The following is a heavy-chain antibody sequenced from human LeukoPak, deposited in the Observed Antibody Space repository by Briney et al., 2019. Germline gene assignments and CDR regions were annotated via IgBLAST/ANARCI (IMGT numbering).Heavy chain of an antibody. CDR3: ARCGRGGRFYFDY. CDR1: GGSISSNSYY. Sequence: SETLSLTCTVSGGSISSNSYYWGWIRHPPGKWLEWIGSVYYSGSTYHNPSLKSRVTISVHTSKDQFSLKLSSVTAADTAVYYCARCGRGGRFYFDYWGQGTLVTVSS. D-gene: IGHD2-15*01. J-gene: IGHJ4*02. CDR2: VYYSGST. V-gene: IGHV4-39*01.